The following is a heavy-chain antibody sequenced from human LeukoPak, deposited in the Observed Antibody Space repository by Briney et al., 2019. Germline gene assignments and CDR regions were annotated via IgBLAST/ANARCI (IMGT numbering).Heavy chain of an antibody. CDR2: IWYDGSNK. J-gene: IGHJ4*02. D-gene: IGHD2-15*01. Sequence: GGSLRLSCAASGFTFSSYGMHWARQAPGKGLEWVAVIWYDGSNKYYADSVKGRFTISRDNSKNTLYLQMNSLRAEDTAVYYCARDYCSGGSCYDFDYWGQGTLVTVSS. V-gene: IGHV3-33*01. CDR1: GFTFSSYG. CDR3: ARDYCSGGSCYDFDY.